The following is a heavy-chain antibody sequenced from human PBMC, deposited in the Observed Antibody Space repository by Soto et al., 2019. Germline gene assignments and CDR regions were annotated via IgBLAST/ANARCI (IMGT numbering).Heavy chain of an antibody. D-gene: IGHD6-13*01. V-gene: IGHV4-34*01. CDR1: GGSFSGYY. CDR3: ARGIAAAGTNFFDY. CDR2: INHSGST. Sequence: SETLSLTCAVYGGSFSGYYWSWIRQPPGKGLEWIGEINHSGSTNYNPSLKSRVTISVDTCKNQFSLKLSSVTAADTAVYYCARGIAAAGTNFFDYWGQGTLVTVSS. J-gene: IGHJ4*02.